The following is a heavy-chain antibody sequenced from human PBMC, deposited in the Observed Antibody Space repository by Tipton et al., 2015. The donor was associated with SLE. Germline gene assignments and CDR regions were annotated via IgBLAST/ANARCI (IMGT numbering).Heavy chain of an antibody. Sequence: TLSLTCTVSGGSISSGSYCWSWIRQPAGKGLEWIGRIYTSGSTNYNPSLKSRVTISVDTSKNQFSLKLSSVTAADTAVYYCARGPFKPMATIQNYYYYMDVWGKGTTVTVSS. J-gene: IGHJ6*03. CDR2: IYTSGST. V-gene: IGHV4-61*02. CDR3: ARGPFKPMATIQNYYYYMDV. CDR1: GGSISSGSYC. D-gene: IGHD5-24*01.